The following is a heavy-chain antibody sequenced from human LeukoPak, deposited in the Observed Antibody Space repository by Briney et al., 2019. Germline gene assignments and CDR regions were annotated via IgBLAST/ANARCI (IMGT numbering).Heavy chain of an antibody. CDR2: INPNSGGT. CDR3: ARDPSYYDSSGWIDY. D-gene: IGHD3-22*01. V-gene: IGHV1-2*02. CDR1: GYTFTGYY. Sequence: ASVKVSCKASGYTFTGYYMHWVRQAPGQGLEWMGWINPNSGGTNYAQKFQGRVTMTRDTSISTAYMELSRLRSDDTAVYYCARDPSYYDSSGWIDYWGQGTLVTVSS. J-gene: IGHJ4*02.